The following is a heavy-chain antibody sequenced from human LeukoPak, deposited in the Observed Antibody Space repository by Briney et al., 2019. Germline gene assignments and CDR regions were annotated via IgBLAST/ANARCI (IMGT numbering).Heavy chain of an antibody. J-gene: IGHJ3*02. CDR1: GGTFSSYA. CDR2: IIPIFGTA. D-gene: IGHD1-20*01. V-gene: IGHV1-69*01. Sequence: SVKVSCKASGGTFSSYAISWVRQAPGQGLEWMGGIIPIFGTANYAQKFQGRVTITADESTSTAYMELSSLRSEDTAVYYCAKDRLNWNQGAFYIWGQGTMVTVSS. CDR3: AKDRLNWNQGAFYI.